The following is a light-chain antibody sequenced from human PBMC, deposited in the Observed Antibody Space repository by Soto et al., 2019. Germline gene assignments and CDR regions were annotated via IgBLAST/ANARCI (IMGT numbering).Light chain of an antibody. Sequence: EIVFAPSPATLSVSPGGRDPLSCRASQSVSSYLAWYQQKPGQAPRLLVYHASNRATGVPARFSGSGSGTDFTLTISSLEPEDFAVYYCQQRSNRPITFGQGTRLEIK. J-gene: IGKJ5*01. CDR3: QQRSNRPIT. V-gene: IGKV3-11*01. CDR2: HAS. CDR1: QSVSSY.